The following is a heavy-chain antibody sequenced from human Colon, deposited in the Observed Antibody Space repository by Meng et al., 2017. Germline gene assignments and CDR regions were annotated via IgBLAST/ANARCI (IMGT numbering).Heavy chain of an antibody. D-gene: IGHD5-24*01. Sequence: QLQLQESGPGLVKPSETLSLTCTVSGDSISSSSYHWGWIRQPPGKGLEWIGSIYYTGSTYYNPSLKSRVTISVDTSKNQFSLKLTSVTAADSAVYYCARDWGGDGYNYRGYFDYWGQGTLVTVSS. CDR1: GDSISSSSYH. CDR2: IYYTGST. J-gene: IGHJ4*02. V-gene: IGHV4-39*07. CDR3: ARDWGGDGYNYRGYFDY.